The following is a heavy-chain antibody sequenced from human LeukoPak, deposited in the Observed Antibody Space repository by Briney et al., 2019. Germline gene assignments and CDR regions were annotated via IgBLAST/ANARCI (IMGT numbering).Heavy chain of an antibody. V-gene: IGHV3-23*01. CDR2: ISGSDGNT. Sequence: GGSLRLSCAASGFTFSTYAMSWVRQAPGQGLEWVSGISGSDGNTYYADTVKGRFTISRDNSYNTLYLQMNSLRAEDTAVYYCAKGGKYSGSGSPDYWGQGTLVTVSS. CDR3: AKGGKYSGSGSPDY. J-gene: IGHJ4*02. CDR1: GFTFSTYA. D-gene: IGHD6-6*01.